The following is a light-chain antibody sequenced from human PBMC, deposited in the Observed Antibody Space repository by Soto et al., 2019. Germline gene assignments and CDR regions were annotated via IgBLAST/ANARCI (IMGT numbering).Light chain of an antibody. Sequence: EIVLTHSPATLSLTPGERATLSCRAGHSVSSSYLAWYQQKPGQAPRLLIYGASSRATGIPDRFSGSGSGTDFTLTISRLEPEDFAMYYCQQYGTSPPVTFGQGTRKEIK. J-gene: IGKJ5*01. CDR1: HSVSSSY. CDR2: GAS. V-gene: IGKV3-20*01. CDR3: QQYGTSPPVT.